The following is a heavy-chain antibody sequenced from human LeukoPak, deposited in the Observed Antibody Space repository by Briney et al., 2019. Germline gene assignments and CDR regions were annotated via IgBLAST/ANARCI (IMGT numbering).Heavy chain of an antibody. CDR1: GFTFRSHA. J-gene: IGHJ4*02. CDR2: IYENGGTT. V-gene: IGHV3-23*01. Sequence: GGSLRLSCVGSGFTFRSHAMSWVRQAPEKGLEFVSGIYENGGTTYYADSVKGRFSISRDNSKNTLYLQMDSLRGEDTAVYYCAKDFRIGNSAHFDYWGQGALVTVSS. CDR3: AKDFRIGNSAHFDY. D-gene: IGHD3-3*02.